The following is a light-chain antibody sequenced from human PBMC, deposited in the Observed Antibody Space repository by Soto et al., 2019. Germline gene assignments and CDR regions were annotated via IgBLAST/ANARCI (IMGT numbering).Light chain of an antibody. CDR1: QSISTW. Sequence: DIQMTQSPSTLSASVGDRVTITCRASQSISTWLAWYQQKPGKAPKLLIYSASNLQSGVPSRFSGSGSGTDFTLTISSLHPEDFATYFCQQSFSNPYTFGQGTKLDIK. CDR3: QQSFSNPYT. V-gene: IGKV1-39*01. J-gene: IGKJ2*01. CDR2: SAS.